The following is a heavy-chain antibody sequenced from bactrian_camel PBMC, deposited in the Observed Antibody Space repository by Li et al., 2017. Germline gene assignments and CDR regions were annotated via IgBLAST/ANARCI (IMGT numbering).Heavy chain of an antibody. CDR3: AAGFLLPGACGAGTWLGRTLMY. CDR2: IDSDGKT. D-gene: IGHD6*01. Sequence: VQLVESGGGSVQAGGSLRLSCVASRYMYDNGCLAWFRLASGNEREGVAAIDSDGKTYYAESVKGRFTISRDDAKNTLLLQMDSLKPEDTAVYYCAAGFLLPGACGAGTWLGRTLMYSGQGTQVTVS. V-gene: IGHV3S55*01. J-gene: IGHJ4*01. CDR1: RYMYDNGC.